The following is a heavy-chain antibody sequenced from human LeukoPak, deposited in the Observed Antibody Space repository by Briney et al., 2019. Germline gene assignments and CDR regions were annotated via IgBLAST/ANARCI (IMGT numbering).Heavy chain of an antibody. J-gene: IGHJ6*03. D-gene: IGHD3-22*01. Sequence: GGSLRLSCAASGFTFSSYGMSWVRQAPGKGLEWVSAISGSGGSTYYADSVKGRFTISRDNSKNTLYLQMNSLRAEDTAVYYCASSHYDSSGYYYYYYYMDVWGKGTTVTVSS. CDR3: ASSHYDSSGYYYYYYYMDV. CDR2: ISGSGGST. V-gene: IGHV3-23*01. CDR1: GFTFSSYG.